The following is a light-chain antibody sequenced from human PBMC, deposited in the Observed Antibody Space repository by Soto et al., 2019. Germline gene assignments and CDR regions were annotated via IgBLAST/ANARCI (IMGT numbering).Light chain of an antibody. CDR2: DVS. Sequence: DIQMTQSPSTLSASVGYRVTITCRASQSIERWLAWYQQKPGKAPKLLLYDVSSLESGVPSRFSGSGSGTEFILTINGLQPDDFATYFCQQYKSGKWTFGQGTKVDIK. CDR3: QQYKSGKWT. CDR1: QSIERW. J-gene: IGKJ1*01. V-gene: IGKV1-5*01.